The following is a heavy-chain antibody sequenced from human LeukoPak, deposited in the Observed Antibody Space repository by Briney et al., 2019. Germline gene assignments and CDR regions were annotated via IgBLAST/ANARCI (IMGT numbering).Heavy chain of an antibody. D-gene: IGHD5-24*01. CDR1: GGTFSSYA. J-gene: IGHJ4*02. V-gene: IGHV1-69*06. CDR3: ARGLQVEMAIPTLYYFDY. Sequence: ASVKVSCKASGGTFSSYAISWVRQAPGQGLEWMGGIIPIFGTANYAQKFQGRVTITRNTSISTAYMELSSLRSEDTAVYYCARGLQVEMAIPTLYYFDYWGQGTLVTVSS. CDR2: IIPIFGTA.